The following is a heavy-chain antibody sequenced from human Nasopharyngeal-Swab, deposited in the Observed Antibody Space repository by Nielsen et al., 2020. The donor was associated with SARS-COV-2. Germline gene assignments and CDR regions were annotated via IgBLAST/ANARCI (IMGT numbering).Heavy chain of an antibody. D-gene: IGHD3-22*01. Sequence: GSLSLTCTVSGGSISSYYWSWIRQPPGKGLEWIGYIYYSGSTNYNPSLKSRVTISVDTSKNQFSLKLSSVTAADTAVYYCARNLVGYYYDMVGAFDIWGQGTMVTVSS. CDR1: GGSISSYY. CDR3: ARNLVGYYYDMVGAFDI. CDR2: IYYSGST. V-gene: IGHV4-59*13. J-gene: IGHJ3*02.